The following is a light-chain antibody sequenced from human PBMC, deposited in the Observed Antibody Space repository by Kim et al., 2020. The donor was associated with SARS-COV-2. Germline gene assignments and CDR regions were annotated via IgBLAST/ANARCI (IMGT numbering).Light chain of an antibody. CDR2: EDD. Sequence: GRTVAISCTRSRCSIGDKYVQWYQQRPGGAPPTFLYEDDQKPSGVPDRFSGSIDSSSNSASLTISGLKTEDGADYYCQSYNRSNVIFGGGTQLTVL. CDR1: RCSIGDKY. J-gene: IGLJ2*01. CDR3: QSYNRSNVI. V-gene: IGLV6-57*03.